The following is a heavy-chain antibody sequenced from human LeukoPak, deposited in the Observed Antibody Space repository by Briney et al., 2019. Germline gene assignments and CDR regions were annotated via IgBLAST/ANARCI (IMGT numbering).Heavy chain of an antibody. CDR2: ISTAGTTV. CDR3: AKASFSGTAAAGTFDY. Sequence: GGSLRLSCAASGFTFSGYSLSWVRQAPGKGLEWISYISTAGTTVYYADSVKGRFAISRDNAKNSLYLQMNSLRVEDTAVYYCAKASFSGTAAAGTFDYWGQGTLVTVSS. CDR1: GFTFSGYS. V-gene: IGHV3-48*04. D-gene: IGHD6-13*01. J-gene: IGHJ4*02.